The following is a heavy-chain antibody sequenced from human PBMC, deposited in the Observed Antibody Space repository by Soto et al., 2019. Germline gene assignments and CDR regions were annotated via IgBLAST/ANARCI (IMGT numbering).Heavy chain of an antibody. V-gene: IGHV3-23*01. CDR2: ISGSGGST. CDR1: GFTFSSYA. Sequence: PXGSLRLSCSASGFTFSSYAMSWVRQAPGRGLEWVSAISGSGGSTCYADSVKGRFTISRDNSRNTLYLQMNSLRAEDTAVYYCARRVIGSSRAFDIWGQGPMVTVSS. D-gene: IGHD3-10*01. CDR3: ARRVIGSSRAFDI. J-gene: IGHJ3*02.